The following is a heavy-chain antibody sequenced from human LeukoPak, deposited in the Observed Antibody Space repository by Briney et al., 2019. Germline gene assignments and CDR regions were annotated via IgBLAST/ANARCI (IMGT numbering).Heavy chain of an antibody. D-gene: IGHD3-3*01. CDR3: ARDEITIFGVVIPYYYYGMDV. CDR1: GFTFSSYS. V-gene: IGHV3-21*01. Sequence: GGSLRLSCAASGFTFSSYSMNWVRQAPGKGLEWVSSISSSSNYIHYADSVKGRFTISRDTATNSLYLQMNSLRDEDTAVYYCARDEITIFGVVIPYYYYGMDVWGQGTTVTVSS. CDR2: ISSSSNYI. J-gene: IGHJ6*02.